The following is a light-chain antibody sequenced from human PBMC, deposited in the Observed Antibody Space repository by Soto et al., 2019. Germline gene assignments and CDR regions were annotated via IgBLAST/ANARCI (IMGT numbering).Light chain of an antibody. Sequence: SALTQPASVSGSPGQSITISCTGTSRDVGGYNFVSWYQQHPGKAPRLIIYEVSSRPSGVSYRFSGSKSGNTASLTISGLQAEDEADYYCNSYTLRNTLVLFGGGTKLTVL. CDR2: EVS. CDR3: NSYTLRNTLVL. CDR1: SRDVGGYNF. V-gene: IGLV2-14*01. J-gene: IGLJ3*02.